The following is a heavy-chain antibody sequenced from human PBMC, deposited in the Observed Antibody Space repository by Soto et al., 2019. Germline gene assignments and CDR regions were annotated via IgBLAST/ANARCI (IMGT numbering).Heavy chain of an antibody. V-gene: IGHV1-46*03. CDR1: GYTFTSYY. J-gene: IGHJ5*02. Sequence: GASVKVSCKASGYTFTSYYMHWVRQAPGQGLEWMGIINPSGGSTSYAQKFQGRVTMTRDTSTSTVYMELSSLRSEDTAVYYCAREVTIFGVVNWFDPWGQGTLVTVSS. CDR3: AREVTIFGVVNWFDP. CDR2: INPSGGST. D-gene: IGHD3-3*01.